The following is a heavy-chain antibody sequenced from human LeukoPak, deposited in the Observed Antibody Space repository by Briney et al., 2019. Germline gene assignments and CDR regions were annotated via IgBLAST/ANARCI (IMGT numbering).Heavy chain of an antibody. CDR1: GFTFSTYW. Sequence: GGSLRLSCAASGFTFSTYWMHWVRQAPGKGLEWVSVIYSGGSTYYADSVKGRFTISRDNSKNTLYLQMNSLRAEDTAVYYCARDLGYYYDSSGYYDDYWGQGTLVTVSS. J-gene: IGHJ4*02. CDR3: ARDLGYYYDSSGYYDDY. V-gene: IGHV3-53*01. D-gene: IGHD3-22*01. CDR2: IYSGGST.